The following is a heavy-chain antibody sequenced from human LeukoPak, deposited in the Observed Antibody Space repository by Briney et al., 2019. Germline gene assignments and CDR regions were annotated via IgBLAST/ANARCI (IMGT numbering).Heavy chain of an antibody. CDR3: AKAHDYGHYAGFDY. Sequence: GGSLRLACAVSGFTFDDYAMHWVRQVPGKGLEWVSGINWNSDSIGYADSVKGRFTTSRDNAKNSLYLQMNSLRAEDTALYYCAKAHDYGHYAGFDYWGQGTLVSVSS. CDR2: INWNSDSI. J-gene: IGHJ4*02. CDR1: GFTFDDYA. D-gene: IGHD4-17*01. V-gene: IGHV3-9*01.